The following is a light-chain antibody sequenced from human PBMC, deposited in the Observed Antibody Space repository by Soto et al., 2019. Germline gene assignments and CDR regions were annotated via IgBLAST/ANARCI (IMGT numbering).Light chain of an antibody. CDR3: QQYGNSPWT. Sequence: EIVLTQSPGTLSLFPGERATLSCRASQSVSSSYLAWFQQKPGQAPRLLIYGASRRATGIPDRFSGSGSGTDFTLTISRLEPEDFAVYYCQQYGNSPWTFGQGTKVEIK. CDR1: QSVSSSY. V-gene: IGKV3-20*01. J-gene: IGKJ1*01. CDR2: GAS.